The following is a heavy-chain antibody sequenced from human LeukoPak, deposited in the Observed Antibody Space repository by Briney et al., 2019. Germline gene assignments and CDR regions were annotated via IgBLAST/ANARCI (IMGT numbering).Heavy chain of an antibody. V-gene: IGHV1-8*01. CDR2: MNPNSGNT. CDR3: ATARRGHSEYYLDY. J-gene: IGHJ4*02. Sequence: GASVKVSCKASGYTFTSYDINWVRQATGQGLEWMGWMNPNSGNTGYAQKFQGRVTMTRNTSISTAYMELSSLRSEDTAVYYCATARRGHSEYYLDYWGQGTLVTVSS. CDR1: GYTFTSYD.